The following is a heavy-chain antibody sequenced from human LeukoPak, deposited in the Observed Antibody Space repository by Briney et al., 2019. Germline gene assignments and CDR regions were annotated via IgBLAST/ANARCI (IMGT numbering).Heavy chain of an antibody. Sequence: SETLSLTCTVSGGSVNSGSYYWSWIRQPPGKGLEWIGYIYYSGSTNHNPSLKSRVTISVDTSKNQFSLQLSSVTAADTAVYYWARGGSYFGNWGQGTLVTVSS. J-gene: IGHJ4*02. V-gene: IGHV4-61*01. CDR1: GGSVNSGSYY. CDR2: IYYSGST. CDR3: ARGGSYFGN. D-gene: IGHD1-26*01.